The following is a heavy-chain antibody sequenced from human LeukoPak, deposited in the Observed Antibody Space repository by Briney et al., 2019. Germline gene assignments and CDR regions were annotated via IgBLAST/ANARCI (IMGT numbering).Heavy chain of an antibody. CDR1: GGTFSSYA. V-gene: IGHV1-69*13. Sequence: SVKVSCKASGGTFSSYAISWVRQAPGQGLEWMGGIIPILGTANYARKFQGRVTITADESTSTAYMELSSLRSEDTAVYYCARSGGGYSYGYIDYWGQGTLITVSS. CDR3: ARSGGGYSYGYIDY. D-gene: IGHD5-18*01. CDR2: IIPILGTA. J-gene: IGHJ4*02.